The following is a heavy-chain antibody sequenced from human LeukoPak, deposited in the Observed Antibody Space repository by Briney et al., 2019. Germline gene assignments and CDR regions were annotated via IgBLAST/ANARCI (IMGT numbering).Heavy chain of an antibody. D-gene: IGHD2-21*01. CDR3: ARDGSYCGGDCYSDY. V-gene: IGHV1-2*02. Sequence: ASVKVSCKASGYTFTGYYMHWVRQAPGQGLEWMGWINPNSGGTNYAQKFQGRVTMTRDTSISTAYMELSRLRSDDTAVYYCARDGSYCGGDCYSDYWGRGTLVTVSS. CDR2: INPNSGGT. CDR1: GYTFTGYY. J-gene: IGHJ4*02.